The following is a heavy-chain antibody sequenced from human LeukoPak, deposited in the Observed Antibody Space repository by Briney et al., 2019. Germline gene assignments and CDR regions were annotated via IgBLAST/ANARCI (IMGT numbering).Heavy chain of an antibody. CDR2: ICPDGTVT. Sequence: GGSLRLSCAASRFTFSTYCMHWVRQAPGKGPMWVSRICPDGTVTNYADSVKARFIISRDNARNTVYLQMNSLRVEDTAVYYCVRDFRSADYWGQGTLVTVSS. CDR3: VRDFRSADY. J-gene: IGHJ4*02. V-gene: IGHV3-74*01. CDR1: RFTFSTYC.